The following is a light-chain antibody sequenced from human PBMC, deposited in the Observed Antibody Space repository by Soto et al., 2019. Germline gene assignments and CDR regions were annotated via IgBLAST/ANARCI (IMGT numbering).Light chain of an antibody. CDR3: QQSYSTPLT. Sequence: DIQMTQSPSSLSASVGDRVTVTCRASQSISSYLNWYQQIPGKVPKLLIYAASSLQSGVPSRFSGSGSGTDFTLTISSLQPEDFATYYCQQSYSTPLTFGGGTKVEIK. V-gene: IGKV1-39*01. CDR2: AAS. J-gene: IGKJ4*01. CDR1: QSISSY.